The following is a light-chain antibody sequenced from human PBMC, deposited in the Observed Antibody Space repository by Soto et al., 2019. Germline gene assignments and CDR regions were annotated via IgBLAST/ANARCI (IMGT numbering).Light chain of an antibody. J-gene: IGKJ1*01. Sequence: DIQMTQSPSTLSSSVGDRVTLTCRASQSISSWLAWYQQKPGKAPKLLIYKASSLESGVPSRLSGSGSGTEFTLTISSMQPDDSATYYCQQYNSYRTFGQGTKVDIK. CDR1: QSISSW. V-gene: IGKV1-5*03. CDR2: KAS. CDR3: QQYNSYRT.